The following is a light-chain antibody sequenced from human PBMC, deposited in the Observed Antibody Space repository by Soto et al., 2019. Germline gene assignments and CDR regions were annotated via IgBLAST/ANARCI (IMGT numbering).Light chain of an antibody. CDR2: GAS. J-gene: IGKJ2*01. Sequence: EIVMTQSPATLSVSPGERATLSCRASQSVRSNLAWYQQSPGQAPRLLSSGASTRATGVPARFSGSGSGTEFTLTISGLQSEDFAVYFCQQYNNWPPVYTFGQGTKLEIK. CDR3: QQYNNWPPVYT. CDR1: QSVRSN. V-gene: IGKV3-15*01.